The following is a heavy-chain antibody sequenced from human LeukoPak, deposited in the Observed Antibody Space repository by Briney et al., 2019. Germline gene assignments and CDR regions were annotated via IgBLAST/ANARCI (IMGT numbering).Heavy chain of an antibody. Sequence: ASVKVSCKASGYTFTGYYMHWVRQAPGQGLEWMGWINPNSGGTNYAQKFQGRVTMTRDTSISTAYMELSRLRSDDTAVYYCARATGYSSGWYPTPTDYWGQGTLVTVSS. V-gene: IGHV1-2*02. CDR2: INPNSGGT. CDR3: ARATGYSSGWYPTPTDY. CDR1: GYTFTGYY. J-gene: IGHJ4*02. D-gene: IGHD6-19*01.